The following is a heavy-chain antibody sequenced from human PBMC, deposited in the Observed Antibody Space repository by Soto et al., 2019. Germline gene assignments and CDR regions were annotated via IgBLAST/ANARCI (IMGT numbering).Heavy chain of an antibody. CDR3: VRGRGKSGTT. Sequence: QVHLVQSEPEVKKPGSSVKVSCETSGDTSRSYVISWVRQAPGQGPEWMGGIVPLLGRATYAQNFQGRVTITADTSTPTAYMELTSLRSEDTAVYYCVRGRGKSGTTWGQGTLVTVSS. CDR1: GDTSRSYV. V-gene: IGHV1-69*06. CDR2: IVPLLGRA. J-gene: IGHJ5*02. D-gene: IGHD1-7*01.